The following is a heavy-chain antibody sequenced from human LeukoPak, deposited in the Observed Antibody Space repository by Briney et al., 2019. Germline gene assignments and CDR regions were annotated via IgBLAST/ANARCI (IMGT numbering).Heavy chain of an antibody. J-gene: IGHJ4*02. V-gene: IGHV4-38-2*02. CDR3: ARVPYSSGWYDY. CDR1: GYSISSGYY. Sequence: PSETLSLTCTVSGYSISSGYYWGWIRQPPGQGLEWIGSIYHSGSTYYNPSLKSRVTISVDTSKNQFSLKLSSVTAADTAVYYCARVPYSSGWYDYGGQGTLVTVSA. CDR2: IYHSGST. D-gene: IGHD6-19*01.